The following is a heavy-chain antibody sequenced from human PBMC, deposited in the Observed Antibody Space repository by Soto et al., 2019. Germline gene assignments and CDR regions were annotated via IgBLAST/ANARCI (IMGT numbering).Heavy chain of an antibody. CDR1: GFSLSNARMG. V-gene: IGHV2-26*01. D-gene: IGHD6-19*01. J-gene: IGHJ4*02. CDR3: ARIHHMAVAGTLIDY. CDR2: IFSNDEK. Sequence: QVTLKESGPVLVKPTETLTLTCTVSGFSLSNARMGVSWIRQPPGKALEWLAHIFSNDEKSYSTSLKSRLTIPKDTSQSPGVLTMTNMDPVDTATYYCARIHHMAVAGTLIDYWGQGTLVTVSS.